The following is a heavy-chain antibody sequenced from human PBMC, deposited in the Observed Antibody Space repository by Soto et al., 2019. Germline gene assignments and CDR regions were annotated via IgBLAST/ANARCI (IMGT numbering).Heavy chain of an antibody. CDR3: VKRWLPPPDPTDY. CDR2: IGGDGVKT. CDR1: GFTFSAYP. Sequence: GGSLRLSCSASGFTFSAYPMHWVRQGPEKGLEYVSSIGGDGVKTFYTDSVKGRFTVSRDNSKNTLYLQMSNLRGDDTAVYYCVKRWLPPPDPTDYWGQGPLVTLAS. D-gene: IGHD6-19*01. J-gene: IGHJ4*02. V-gene: IGHV3-64D*08.